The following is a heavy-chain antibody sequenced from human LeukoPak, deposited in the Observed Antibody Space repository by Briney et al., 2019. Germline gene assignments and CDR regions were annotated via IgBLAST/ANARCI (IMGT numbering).Heavy chain of an antibody. D-gene: IGHD6-13*01. CDR1: GYTFTGYY. CDR3: ARDGGGIAAADAFDY. CDR2: INPNSGGT. Sequence: ASVKVSCKASGYTFTGYYMHWVRQAPGQGLEWMGWINPNSGGTNYAQKFQGRVTMTRDTSIGTAYMELSRLRSDDTAVYYCARDGGGIAAADAFDYWGQGTLVTVSS. V-gene: IGHV1-2*02. J-gene: IGHJ4*02.